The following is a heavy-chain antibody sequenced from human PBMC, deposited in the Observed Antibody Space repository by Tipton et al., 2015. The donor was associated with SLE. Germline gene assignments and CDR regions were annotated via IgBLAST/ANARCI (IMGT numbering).Heavy chain of an antibody. CDR2: IYSGGST. D-gene: IGHD3-3*01. V-gene: IGHV3-66*01. Sequence: SLRLSCATSGFTFSSYEMNWVRQAPGEGLEWVSVIYSGGSTYYADSVKGRFTISRDNSKNTLYLQMSSLRAEDTAVYYCVALVGIRFLEWLPHPGDYWGQGTLVTVSS. J-gene: IGHJ4*02. CDR1: GFTFSSYE. CDR3: VALVGIRFLEWLPHPGDY.